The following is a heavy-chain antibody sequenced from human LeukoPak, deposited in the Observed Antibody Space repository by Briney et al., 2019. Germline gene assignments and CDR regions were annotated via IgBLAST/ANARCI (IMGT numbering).Heavy chain of an antibody. V-gene: IGHV3-7*03. CDR1: GFAFSSTW. J-gene: IGHJ4*02. D-gene: IGHD5-12*01. CDR3: AKDDYPDGGYAEWSNFDY. Sequence: GGSLRLSCAASGFAFSSTWMGWVRQAPGKGLAWVANIRPDGSEKYYVDSVRGRFTISRDNSKNTLYLQMNSLRAEDTAVYYCAKDDYPDGGYAEWSNFDYWGQGTLVTVSS. CDR2: IRPDGSEK.